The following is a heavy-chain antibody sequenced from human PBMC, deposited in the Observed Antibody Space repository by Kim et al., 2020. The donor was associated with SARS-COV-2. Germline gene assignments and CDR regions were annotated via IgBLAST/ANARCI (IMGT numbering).Heavy chain of an antibody. CDR3: ARGIRFLEWLSSYYYYGMDV. V-gene: IGHV1-69*13. J-gene: IGHJ6*02. CDR1: GGTFSSYA. D-gene: IGHD3-3*01. CDR2: IIPIFGTA. Sequence: SVKVSCKASGGTFSSYAISWVRQAPGQGLEWMGGIIPIFGTANYAQKFQGRVTITADESTSTAYMELSSLRSEDTAVYYCARGIRFLEWLSSYYYYGMDVWGQGTTVTVSS.